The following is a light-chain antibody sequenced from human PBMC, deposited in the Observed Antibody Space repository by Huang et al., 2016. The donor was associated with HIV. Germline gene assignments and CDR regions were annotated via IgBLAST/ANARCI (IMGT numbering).Light chain of an antibody. Sequence: DIVLTQSPATLSLSPGESAALFCRASHSLGGNLAWYQQRPGQAPRLLIYDTSNRATGIPARLTGSGSGTDYTLTISGLEPEDFAVYYCQQRSDWPLTFGGGTKVDIK. CDR3: QQRSDWPLT. J-gene: IGKJ4*01. V-gene: IGKV3-11*01. CDR2: DTS. CDR1: HSLGGN.